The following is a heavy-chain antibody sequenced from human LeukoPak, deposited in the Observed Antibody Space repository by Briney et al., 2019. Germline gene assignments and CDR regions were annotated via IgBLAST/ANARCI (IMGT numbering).Heavy chain of an antibody. CDR2: ISGSGGST. V-gene: IGHV3-23*01. J-gene: IGHJ3*02. Sequence: GGSLRLSCAASGFTFSSYAMSWVRQAPGKGLEWVSAISGSGGSTYYADSVKGRFTISRDNSNTTLYLKMNSLRAEDTAVYYCAKDNIGRITIFGVVIGPDAFDIWGQGTMVTVSS. CDR3: AKDNIGRITIFGVVIGPDAFDI. D-gene: IGHD3-3*01. CDR1: GFTFSSYA.